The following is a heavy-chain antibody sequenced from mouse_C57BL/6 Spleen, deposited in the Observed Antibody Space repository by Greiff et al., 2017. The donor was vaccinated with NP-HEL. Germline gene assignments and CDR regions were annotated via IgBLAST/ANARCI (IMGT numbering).Heavy chain of an antibody. CDR1: GYTFTSYW. CDR3: SYGHSVGMAS. CDR2: IHPNSGST. D-gene: IGHD2-1*01. V-gene: IGHV1-64*01. J-gene: IGHJ4*01. Sequence: QVQLQQPGAELVKPGASVKLSCKASGYTFTSYWMHWVKQRPGQGLEWIGMIHPNSGSTNYNEKFKSKATLTVDKSSSTAYLTLSSLTSEDSPVSSWSYGHSVGMASWGPATSVTVSS.